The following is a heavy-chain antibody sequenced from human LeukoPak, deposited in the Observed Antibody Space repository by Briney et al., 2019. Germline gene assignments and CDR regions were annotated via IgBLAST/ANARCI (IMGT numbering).Heavy chain of an antibody. V-gene: IGHV1-2*02. Sequence: ASVKVSCKASGYTFTGYYMHWVRQAPGQGLEWMGWINPNSGGTNYAQEFQGRVTMTRDTSISTAYMELSRLRSDDTAVYYCAREGRYSYGYWFSADYWGQGTLVTVSS. J-gene: IGHJ4*02. CDR1: GYTFTGYY. CDR3: AREGRYSYGYWFSADY. D-gene: IGHD5-18*01. CDR2: INPNSGGT.